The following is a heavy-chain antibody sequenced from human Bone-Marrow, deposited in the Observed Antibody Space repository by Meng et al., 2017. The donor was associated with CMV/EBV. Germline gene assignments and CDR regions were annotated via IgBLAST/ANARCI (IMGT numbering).Heavy chain of an antibody. Sequence: FTFSSYAMHWVRQAPGKGLEWVAVISYDGSNKYYADSVKGRFTISRDNSKNTLYLQMNSLRAEDTAVYYCARDYYDSSGYYFEGAYWGQGTLVTVSS. CDR2: ISYDGSNK. CDR1: FTFSSYA. CDR3: ARDYYDSSGYYFEGAY. J-gene: IGHJ4*02. V-gene: IGHV3-30-3*01. D-gene: IGHD3-22*01.